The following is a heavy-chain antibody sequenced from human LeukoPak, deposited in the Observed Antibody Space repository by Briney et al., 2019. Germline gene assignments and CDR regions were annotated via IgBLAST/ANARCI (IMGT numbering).Heavy chain of an antibody. CDR1: GYTFTSYG. D-gene: IGHD3-10*01. J-gene: IGHJ4*02. V-gene: IGHV1-18*01. CDR2: ISAYNGNT. CDR3: ARGRPTNYYYGSRGYYFDY. Sequence: ASVKVSCKASGYTFTSYGISWVRQTPGQGLERMGWISAYNGNTNYAQKLQGSVTMTTDTSTSTAYMELRSLRSDDTAVYYCARGRPTNYYYGSRGYYFDYWGQGTLVTVSS.